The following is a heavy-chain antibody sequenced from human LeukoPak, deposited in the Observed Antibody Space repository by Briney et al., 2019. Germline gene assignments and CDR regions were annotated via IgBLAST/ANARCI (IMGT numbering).Heavy chain of an antibody. Sequence: PGGSLRLSCAASGFTFEDYGMSWVRQVPGKGLEWVSNINWNGGSTGYADSVKGRFTISRDNAKNSLYLQMDSLRAEDTAVYYCAELGITMIGGVWGKGTTVTISS. D-gene: IGHD3-10*02. J-gene: IGHJ6*04. CDR3: AELGITMIGGV. V-gene: IGHV3-20*04. CDR2: INWNGGST. CDR1: GFTFEDYG.